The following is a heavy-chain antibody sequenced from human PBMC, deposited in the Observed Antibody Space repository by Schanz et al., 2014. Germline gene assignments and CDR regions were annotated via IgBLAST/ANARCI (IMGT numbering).Heavy chain of an antibody. V-gene: IGHV3-15*01. CDR1: EFTFSWYW. CDR2: IKTKTDGGTT. CDR3: TTGGRRGYSHYFYGMDV. Sequence: EVQLVESGGGFVQPGGSLRLSCAASEFTFSWYWMHWVRQAPGQGLEWVGRIKTKTDGGTTDYAAPVKGRFTISRDDSTNTLYLQMNSLKTEDTAVYYCTTGGRRGYSHYFYGMDVWGQGTTVTVSS. D-gene: IGHD5-18*01. J-gene: IGHJ6*02.